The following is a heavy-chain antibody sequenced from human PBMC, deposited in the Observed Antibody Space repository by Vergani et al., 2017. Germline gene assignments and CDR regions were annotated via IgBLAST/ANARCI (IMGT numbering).Heavy chain of an antibody. CDR1: GYTFTSYY. Sequence: QVQLVQSGAEVKKPGASVKVSCKASGYTFTSYYMQWVRQAPGQGLEWMGIINPSGGSTSYAQKFQGRVTMTRDTSTSTVYMGLSSLRSEDTAVYYCARDFGRTMIADYWGQGTLVTVSS. J-gene: IGHJ4*02. D-gene: IGHD3-22*01. V-gene: IGHV1-46*01. CDR3: ARDFGRTMIADY. CDR2: INPSGGST.